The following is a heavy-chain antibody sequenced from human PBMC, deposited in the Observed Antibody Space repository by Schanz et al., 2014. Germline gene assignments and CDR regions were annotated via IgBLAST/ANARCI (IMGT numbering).Heavy chain of an antibody. D-gene: IGHD6-13*01. V-gene: IGHV3-30*06. Sequence: QVQLVESGGGVVQPGRSLRLSCAASGFIFSSYGLHWVRQAPGKGLEWVAVISYDGRNKYYADSVKGRFTISRDNSKNTLYLQMNRLRAEDTAVYYCARVRRRIATPSAPSFRNYYYYAMDVWGKGTTVTVSS. CDR3: ARVRRRIATPSAPSFRNYYYYAMDV. J-gene: IGHJ6*04. CDR2: ISYDGRNK. CDR1: GFIFSSYG.